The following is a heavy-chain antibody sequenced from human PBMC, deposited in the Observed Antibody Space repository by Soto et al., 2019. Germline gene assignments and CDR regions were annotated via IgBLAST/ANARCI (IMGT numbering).Heavy chain of an antibody. CDR2: ILYSRTT. CDR1: GDSIKRDDYY. J-gene: IGHJ6*02. V-gene: IGHV4-30-4*01. Sequence: QVQLQESGPGLVKPSQTLSLTCTVSGDSIKRDDYYWSWIRQPPGKGLEWIGYILYSRTTYYNPSLKSRLIISLESSKTQFSLNLTSVTAADTAVYYCARDGGPLYYGMDCWGQGTRVTVSS. CDR3: ARDGGPLYYGMDC. D-gene: IGHD3-10*01.